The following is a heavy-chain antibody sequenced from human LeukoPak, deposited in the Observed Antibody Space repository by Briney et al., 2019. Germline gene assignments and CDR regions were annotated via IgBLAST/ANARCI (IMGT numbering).Heavy chain of an antibody. Sequence: GGSLRLSCAASGFTFSSYAMSWVRQAPGKGLEWVSAISGSGGSTYYADSVKGRFTISRDNSKNTLYLQMNSLRAEDTAVYYCAKMSSSSSWTPPSYFQHWGQGTLVTVSS. CDR2: ISGSGGST. V-gene: IGHV3-23*01. D-gene: IGHD6-13*01. CDR1: GFTFSSYA. CDR3: AKMSSSSSWTPPSYFQH. J-gene: IGHJ1*01.